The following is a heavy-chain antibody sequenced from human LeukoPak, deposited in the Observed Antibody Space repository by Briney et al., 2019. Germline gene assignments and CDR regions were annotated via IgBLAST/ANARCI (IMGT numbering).Heavy chain of an antibody. CDR1: GGSISSSSYY. CDR3: ARSRYFDLDY. V-gene: IGHV4-39*07. J-gene: IGHJ4*02. D-gene: IGHD3-9*01. CDR2: IYYSGST. Sequence: SETLSLTCTVSGGSISSSSYYWGWIRQPPGKGLEWIGIIYYSGSTYYNPSLKSRVTISVDTSKNQFSLKLSSVTAADTAVYYCARSRYFDLDYWGQGTLVTVSS.